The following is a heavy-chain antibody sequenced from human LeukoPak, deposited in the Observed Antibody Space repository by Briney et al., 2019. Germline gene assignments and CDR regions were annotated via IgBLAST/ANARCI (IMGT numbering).Heavy chain of an antibody. D-gene: IGHD3-22*01. CDR1: DDSITMYY. CDR2: IYYSGST. J-gene: IGHJ5*02. CDR3: ARVTYYYDSSGYPMINWFDP. Sequence: SETLSLTCSVSDDSITMYYWTWIRQPPGKGLEWIGYIYYSGSTNYNPSLKSRVTISVDTSKNQFSLKLSSVTAADTAVYYCARVTYYYDSSGYPMINWFDPWGQGTLVTVSS. V-gene: IGHV4-59*01.